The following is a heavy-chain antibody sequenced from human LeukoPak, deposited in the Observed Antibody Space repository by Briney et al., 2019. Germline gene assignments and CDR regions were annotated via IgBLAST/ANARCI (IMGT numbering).Heavy chain of an antibody. V-gene: IGHV3-74*01. CDR1: GFTFSSYW. D-gene: IGHD3-22*01. CDR3: ARDYYDSSGYYYFDY. J-gene: IGHJ4*02. Sequence: GGSLRLSCAASGFTFSSYWMHWVRQAPGKGLVWFSRINSDGSSTSYADSVKGRFTISRDNAKNTLYLQMNSLRAEDTAVYYCARDYYDSSGYYYFDYWGQGTLVTVSS. CDR2: INSDGSST.